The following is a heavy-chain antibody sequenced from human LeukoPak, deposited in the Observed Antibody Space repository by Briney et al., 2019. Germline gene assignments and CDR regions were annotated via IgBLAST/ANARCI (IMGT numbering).Heavy chain of an antibody. J-gene: IGHJ3*02. CDR2: IYHSGST. CDR3: ARENSSGWYRDAFDI. D-gene: IGHD6-19*01. V-gene: IGHV4-4*02. Sequence: SGTQSLTCAVSGGSISSSNWWSWVRQPPGKGLEWIGEIYHSGSTNYNPSLKSRVTISVDTSKNQFSLKLSSVTAADTAVYYCARENSSGWYRDAFDIWGQGTMVTVSS. CDR1: GGSISSSNW.